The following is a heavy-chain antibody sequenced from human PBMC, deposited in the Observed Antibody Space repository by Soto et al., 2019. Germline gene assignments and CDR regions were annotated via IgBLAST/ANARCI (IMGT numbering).Heavy chain of an antibody. J-gene: IGHJ4*02. CDR3: AREALAYCISTSCYEGHVDY. Sequence: QVQLVQSGAEVKKPGASVKVSCKASGYTFTSYYMHWVRQAPGQGLEWMGIINPSGGSTSYAQKFQGRVTMTRATSTSTVYMELSSLRSEDTAVYYCAREALAYCISTSCYEGHVDYWGQGTLVTVSS. V-gene: IGHV1-46*01. CDR2: INPSGGST. CDR1: GYTFTSYY. D-gene: IGHD2-2*01.